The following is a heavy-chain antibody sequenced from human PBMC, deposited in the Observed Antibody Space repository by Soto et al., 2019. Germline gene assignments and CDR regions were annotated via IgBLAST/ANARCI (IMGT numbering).Heavy chain of an antibody. CDR3: ARLMNPITMVRGVIIGYYYYGMDV. CDR1: GYSFTSYW. J-gene: IGHJ6*02. D-gene: IGHD3-10*01. V-gene: IGHV5-51*01. CDR2: IYPGDSDT. Sequence: PGESLKISCKGSGYSFTSYWIGWVRQMPGKGLEWMGIIYPGDSDTRYSPSFQGQVTISADKSISTAYLQWSSLKASDTAMYYCARLMNPITMVRGVIIGYYYYGMDVWGQGTTVTVSS.